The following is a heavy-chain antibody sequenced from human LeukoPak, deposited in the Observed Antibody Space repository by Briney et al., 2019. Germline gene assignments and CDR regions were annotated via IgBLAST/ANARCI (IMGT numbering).Heavy chain of an antibody. Sequence: ASVKVSCKASGYTFTGYYMHWVRQAPGQGLEWMGWINPNSGGTNYAQKFQGRFTMTRDTSISTAYMELSRLRSDDTAVYYCARDLPWTNQLIAVAGKNWFDPWGQGTLVTVSS. V-gene: IGHV1-2*02. CDR2: INPNSGGT. J-gene: IGHJ5*02. CDR1: GYTFTGYY. D-gene: IGHD6-19*01. CDR3: ARDLPWTNQLIAVAGKNWFDP.